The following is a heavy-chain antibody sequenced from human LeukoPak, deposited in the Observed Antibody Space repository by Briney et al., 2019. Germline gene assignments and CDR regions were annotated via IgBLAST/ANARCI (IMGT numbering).Heavy chain of an antibody. V-gene: IGHV4-30-4*07. D-gene: IGHD3-10*01. CDR3: ARLGGVTNAFDI. Sequence: SETLSLTCAVSGGSISSGGYSWGWIRQPPGKAMEFIAYIYYTGNTYFNPSLKSRVTISVDTSKNQFSLKLSSVTAADTAVYFCARLGGVTNAFDIWGLGTLVTVSS. CDR1: GGSISSGGYS. J-gene: IGHJ3*02. CDR2: IYYTGNT.